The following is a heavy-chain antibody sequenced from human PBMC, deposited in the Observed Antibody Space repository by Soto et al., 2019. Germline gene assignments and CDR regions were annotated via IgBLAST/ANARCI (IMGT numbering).Heavy chain of an antibody. V-gene: IGHV3-21*01. CDR3: ARDLHDYVSFRFDP. Sequence: GGSLRLSCAASGFTFSSYSMNWVRQAPGKGLEWVSSISRSSSYIYYADSVKGRFTISRDNAKNSLYLQMNSLRAEDTSVYYCARDLHDYVSFRFDPWGQGTLVTVSS. CDR2: ISRSSSYI. J-gene: IGHJ5*02. CDR1: GFTFSSYS. D-gene: IGHD3-16*01.